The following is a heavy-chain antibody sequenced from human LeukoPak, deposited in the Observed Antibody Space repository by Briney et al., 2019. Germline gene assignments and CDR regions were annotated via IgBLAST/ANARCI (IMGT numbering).Heavy chain of an antibody. CDR2: IESKTDGGTT. Sequence: GGSLRLSCAASGFTFSSYGMSWVRQTPGKGLEWIGRIESKTDGGTTDYAALVKGRFTISRDDSTNTLYLQMNSLKSEDTAVYYCTTYGSGRKFDYWGQGVLVTVSS. D-gene: IGHD3-10*01. CDR3: TTYGSGRKFDY. J-gene: IGHJ4*02. CDR1: GFTFSSYG. V-gene: IGHV3-15*04.